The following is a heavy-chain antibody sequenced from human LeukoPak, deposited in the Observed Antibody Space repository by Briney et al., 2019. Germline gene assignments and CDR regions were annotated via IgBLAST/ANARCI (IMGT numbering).Heavy chain of an antibody. CDR2: IRYDGSNK. J-gene: IGHJ4*02. V-gene: IGHV3-30*02. D-gene: IGHD6-19*01. CDR1: GFTFSSYG. Sequence: GGSLRLSCAASGFTFSSYGMHWVRQAPGKGLGWVAFIRYDGSNKYYADSVKGRFTISRDNSKNTLYLQMNSLRAEDTAVYYCAKARVGSSGWYLGNLDYWGQGTLVTVSS. CDR3: AKARVGSSGWYLGNLDY.